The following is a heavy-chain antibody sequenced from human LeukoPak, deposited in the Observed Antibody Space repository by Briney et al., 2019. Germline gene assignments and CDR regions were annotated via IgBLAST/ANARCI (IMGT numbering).Heavy chain of an antibody. J-gene: IGHJ4*02. CDR1: GFSFSSYG. D-gene: IGHD1-26*01. CDR3: AKDSVIVGATTGFDY. Sequence: PGGSLRLSCAASGFSFSSYGMHWVRQAPGKGLEWVAFIRYDGSNKYYADSVKGRFTISRDNSKNTLYLQMNSLRAEDTAVYYCAKDSVIVGATTGFDYWGQGTLVTVSS. V-gene: IGHV3-30*02. CDR2: IRYDGSNK.